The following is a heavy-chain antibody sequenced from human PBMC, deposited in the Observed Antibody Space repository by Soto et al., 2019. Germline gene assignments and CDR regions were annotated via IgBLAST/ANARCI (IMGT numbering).Heavy chain of an antibody. V-gene: IGHV3-73*01. Sequence: GGSLRLSCAASGFTFSGSAMHWVRQASGKGLEWVGRIRSKANSYATAYAASVKGRFTISRDDSKNTAYLQMNSLKTEDTAVYYCTRRRSAITGTNYSYYMDVWGKGTTVTVSS. D-gene: IGHD1-20*01. J-gene: IGHJ6*03. CDR3: TRRRSAITGTNYSYYMDV. CDR1: GFTFSGSA. CDR2: IRSKANSYAT.